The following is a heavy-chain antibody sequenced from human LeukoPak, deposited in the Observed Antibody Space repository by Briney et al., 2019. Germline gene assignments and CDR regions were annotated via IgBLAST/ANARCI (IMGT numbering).Heavy chain of an antibody. CDR3: ARGDYYDSIIPQRHQYYFDY. Sequence: SVKVSCKASGGTFSSYTISWVRQAPGQGLEWMGGIIPIIGTANYAQKFQGRVTSTTDGSTSTAYMELSSLRSEDTAVYYCARGDYYDSIIPQRHQYYFDYWGQGTLVTVSS. CDR2: IIPIIGTA. CDR1: GGTFSSYT. V-gene: IGHV1-69*16. J-gene: IGHJ4*02. D-gene: IGHD3-22*01.